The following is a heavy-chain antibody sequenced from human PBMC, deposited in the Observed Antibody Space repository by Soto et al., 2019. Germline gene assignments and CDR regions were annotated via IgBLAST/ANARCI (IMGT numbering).Heavy chain of an antibody. Sequence: GGSLRLSCAASGFNFSSYGMHWVRRAPGKGLEWVAVIWYDGSNKEYADSVKGRITIYRDNSKNTLYLQMNSLRAEDTAVYYCGRDASYGSQHYNYYGMDVWGQGTTVTVSS. CDR3: GRDASYGSQHYNYYGMDV. D-gene: IGHD5-18*01. J-gene: IGHJ6*02. CDR1: GFNFSSYG. V-gene: IGHV3-33*01. CDR2: IWYDGSNK.